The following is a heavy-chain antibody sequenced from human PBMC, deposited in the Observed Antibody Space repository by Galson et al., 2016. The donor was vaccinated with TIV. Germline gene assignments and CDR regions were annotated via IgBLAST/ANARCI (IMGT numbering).Heavy chain of an antibody. V-gene: IGHV4-38-2*02. Sequence: SETLSLTCAVSGYSIKSGYFWGWIRQPPGKGLQWIGSICESGTTYSNPSLKSRLTMSIDSSKNEFSLKLSSVTATDTAVYFCMREGSTVTMHHYFGMDVWGQGTTVTVSS. CDR1: GYSIKSGYF. J-gene: IGHJ6*02. CDR2: ICESGTT. CDR3: MREGSTVTMHHYFGMDV. D-gene: IGHD4-17*01.